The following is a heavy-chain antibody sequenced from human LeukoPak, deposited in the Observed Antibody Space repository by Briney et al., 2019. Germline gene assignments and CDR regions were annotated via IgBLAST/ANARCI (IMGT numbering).Heavy chain of an antibody. CDR3: ARWSTPLHYYYYYGMDV. V-gene: IGHV4-34*01. CDR1: GGFFSGYY. CDR2: INHSGST. J-gene: IGHJ6*02. Sequence: SETLSLTCAVYGGFFSGYYWSWIRPPPGKGLEWIGEINHSGSTNYNPSLKSRVTISVDTSKNQFSLKLSSVTAADTAVYYCARWSTPLHYYYYYGMDVWGQGTTVTVSS.